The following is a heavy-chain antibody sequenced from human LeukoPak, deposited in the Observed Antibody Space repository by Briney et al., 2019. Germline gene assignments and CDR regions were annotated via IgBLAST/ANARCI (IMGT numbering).Heavy chain of an antibody. Sequence: GGSLRLSCAASGFYFSSYSMNWVRQAPGKGLEWVSAISSSSSYIYYADSVKGRFTISRDNAKNSLYLQMNSLRAEDTAVYYCARDDGFYSSSSRELKYYFDYWGQGTLVTVSS. CDR1: GFYFSSYS. V-gene: IGHV3-21*01. J-gene: IGHJ4*02. CDR2: ISSSSSYI. D-gene: IGHD6-6*01. CDR3: ARDDGFYSSSSRELKYYFDY.